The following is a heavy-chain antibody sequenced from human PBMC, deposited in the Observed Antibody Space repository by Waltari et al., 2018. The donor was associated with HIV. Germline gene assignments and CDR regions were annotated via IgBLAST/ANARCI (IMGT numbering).Heavy chain of an antibody. CDR3: TTYSSGWT. Sequence: EVQLVESGGGLVEPGGSLRLSCAASGFTFSSAYMSWVRQAPGKGLGWVGRIADKARGGASDYAAPVKGRFTILRDDSKNTLYLQMDNLEIEDTAMYYCTTYSSGWTWGQGTQVTVSS. CDR1: GFTFSSAY. D-gene: IGHD6-19*01. J-gene: IGHJ4*02. CDR2: IADKARGGAS. V-gene: IGHV3-15*04.